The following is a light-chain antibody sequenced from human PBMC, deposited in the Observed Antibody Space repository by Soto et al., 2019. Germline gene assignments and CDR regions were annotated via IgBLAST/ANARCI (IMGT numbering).Light chain of an antibody. J-gene: IGLJ1*01. Sequence: QSVLTQPPSASGSPGQSVTISCTGTSSDVGSYNYVSWYQQHPGKALKLMIYEVTKRPSGVPDRFSGSKSGNTASLTVSGLQAEDEADYYCSSYAGSNDYVFGTGTKLTVL. V-gene: IGLV2-8*01. CDR1: SSDVGSYNY. CDR2: EVT. CDR3: SSYAGSNDYV.